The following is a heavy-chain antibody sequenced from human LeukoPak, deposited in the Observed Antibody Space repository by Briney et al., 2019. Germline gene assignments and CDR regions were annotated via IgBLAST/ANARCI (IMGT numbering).Heavy chain of an antibody. CDR2: IHRDGRT. D-gene: IGHD3-9*01. CDR3: GKTDIYFNPIDY. V-gene: IGHV4-4*02. CDR1: GVSISSSEW. Sequence: SGTLSLTCAVSGVSISSSEWWIWVRQPPGQGLGWIGEIHRDGRTRYNPSLKSRVTMSIDYSKNQFSLKVSSVTAADTAIYYCGKTDIYFNPIDYWGPGSLVTVSS. J-gene: IGHJ4*02.